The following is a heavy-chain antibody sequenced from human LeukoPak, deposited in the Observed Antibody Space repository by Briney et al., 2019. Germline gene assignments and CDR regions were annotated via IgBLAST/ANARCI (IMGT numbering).Heavy chain of an antibody. CDR2: INHSGST. J-gene: IGHJ3*02. CDR1: GVSFSGYY. V-gene: IGHV4-34*01. CDR3: ASYGDLGAFDI. Sequence: SETLSLTCAVYGVSFSGYYWSWIRQPPGKGLEWIGEINHSGSTNYNPSLKSRVTISVDASKNQFSLKLSSVTAADTAVYYCASYGDLGAFDIWGQGTMVTVSS. D-gene: IGHD4-17*01.